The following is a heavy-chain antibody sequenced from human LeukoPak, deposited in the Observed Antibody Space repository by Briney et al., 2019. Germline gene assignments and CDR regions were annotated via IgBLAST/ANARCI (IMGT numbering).Heavy chain of an antibody. D-gene: IGHD1-26*01. Sequence: SGPTLVKPTQTLTLTCTFSGFSLTNSGVAVGWIRQPPGKALEWLALVYWDDDKRYSPSLKSRLTITKDTSKNQVVLTMTNMDPVDTATYYCARAAEPDAFDIWGQGTMVTVSS. CDR2: VYWDDDK. CDR1: GFSLTNSGVA. CDR3: ARAAEPDAFDI. J-gene: IGHJ3*02. V-gene: IGHV2-5*02.